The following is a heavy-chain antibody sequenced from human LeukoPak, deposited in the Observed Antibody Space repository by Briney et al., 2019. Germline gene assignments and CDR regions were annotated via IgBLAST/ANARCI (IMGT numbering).Heavy chain of an antibody. Sequence: GGSLRLSCAASGFTFSSYAMSWVRQAPGKGLEWVSGISGSGGSTYYADSVKGRFTISRDNSKNTLYVQMNSLRAEDTAVYYCAKDLIGGNLRFLEWLLFDHWGLGTLVTVSS. V-gene: IGHV3-23*01. CDR2: ISGSGGST. CDR1: GFTFSSYA. D-gene: IGHD3-3*01. CDR3: AKDLIGGNLRFLEWLLFDH. J-gene: IGHJ4*02.